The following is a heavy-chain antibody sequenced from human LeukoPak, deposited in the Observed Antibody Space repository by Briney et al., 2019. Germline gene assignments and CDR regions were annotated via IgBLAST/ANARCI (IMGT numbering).Heavy chain of an antibody. CDR3: TPPSLRYNRRGIGL. CDR1: GFTFINAW. D-gene: IGHD1-14*01. Sequence: GGSLRLSCAVSGFTFINAWMTWVRQVPGKGLEWVGRIKRKADGGTTDYAAPVKGRFTISRDDSKDMIYLQMNRLKTEDTAVYYCTPPSLRYNRRGIGLWGQGTLVTVSS. CDR2: IKRKADGGTT. V-gene: IGHV3-15*01. J-gene: IGHJ4*02.